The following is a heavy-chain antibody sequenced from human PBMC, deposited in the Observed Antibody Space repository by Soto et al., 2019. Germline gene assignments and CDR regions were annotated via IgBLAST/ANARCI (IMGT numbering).Heavy chain of an antibody. CDR1: GDSISSNNF. CDR2: INYSGST. D-gene: IGHD2-15*01. J-gene: IGHJ4*01. CDR3: ARLGDVTVVIAAFFDY. V-gene: IGHV4-39*01. Sequence: ETLSLTCSVSGDSISSNNFWGWIRQPPGKGLEWIASINYSGSTYYNPSLKSRVTISMDTSKRQFSLKLSSVTAADTAVYYCARLGDVTVVIAAFFDYWGQGTLVTVSS.